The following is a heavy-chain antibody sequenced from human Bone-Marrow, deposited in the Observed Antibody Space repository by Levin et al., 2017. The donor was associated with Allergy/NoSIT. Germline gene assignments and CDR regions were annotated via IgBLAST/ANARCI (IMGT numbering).Heavy chain of an antibody. CDR3: TLGRQLANFDH. J-gene: IGHJ4*02. V-gene: IGHV4-39*01. CDR2: ISYSGST. Sequence: PGGSLRLSCTVSGGSISSSKYYWGWIRQPPGKGLEWIGSISYSGSTFYNPSLKSRLTISVDTSNNQFSLKLTSMTAADTAVYHCTLGRQLANFDHWGQGTLVTVSS. D-gene: IGHD6-13*01. CDR1: GGSISSSKYY.